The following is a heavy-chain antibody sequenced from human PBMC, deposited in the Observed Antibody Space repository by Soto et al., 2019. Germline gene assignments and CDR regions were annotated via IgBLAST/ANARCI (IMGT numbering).Heavy chain of an antibody. Sequence: SEALSLTCTVSGGSISSGDYYWSWIRQPPGKGLEWIGYIYYSGSTYYNPSFKSRVTISVDTSKRQFSLKLTSVTAADTAVYYCARDRVVRGVIITSAFDIWGQGTMVT. V-gene: IGHV4-30-4*02. J-gene: IGHJ3*02. CDR3: ARDRVVRGVIITSAFDI. CDR1: GGSISSGDYY. D-gene: IGHD3-10*01. CDR2: IYYSGST.